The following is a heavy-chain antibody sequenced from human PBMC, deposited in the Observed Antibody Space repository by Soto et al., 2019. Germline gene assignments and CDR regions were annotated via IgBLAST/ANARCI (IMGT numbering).Heavy chain of an antibody. CDR1: GASISLVGYS. D-gene: IGHD3-22*01. CDR2: ISHRGNT. J-gene: IGHJ4*02. CDR3: ARYDSSGDFDY. Sequence: SETLSLTCGVSGASISLVGYSWSWIRQPPGKGLEWIGYISHRGNTYYNPSLRSRVTISVDRSKNEFSLNLRSVTAADTAMYYCARYDSSGDFDYWGQGTLVT. V-gene: IGHV4-30-2*01.